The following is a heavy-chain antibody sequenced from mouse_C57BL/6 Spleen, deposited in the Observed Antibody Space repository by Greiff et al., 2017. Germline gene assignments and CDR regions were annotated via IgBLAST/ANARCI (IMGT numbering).Heavy chain of an antibody. Sequence: VKLVESGPGLVAPSQSLSITCTVSGFSLTSYAISWVRQPPGKGLEWLGVIWTGGGTNYNSALKSRLSISKDNSKSQVFLKMNSLQTDDTARYYCARSHYYDYDGAWFAYWGQGTLVTVSA. J-gene: IGHJ3*01. V-gene: IGHV2-9-1*01. CDR1: GFSLTSYA. CDR3: ARSHYYDYDGAWFAY. CDR2: IWTGGGT. D-gene: IGHD2-4*01.